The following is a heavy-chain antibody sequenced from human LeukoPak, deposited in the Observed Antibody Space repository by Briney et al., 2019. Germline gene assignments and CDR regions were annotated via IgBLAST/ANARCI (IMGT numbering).Heavy chain of an antibody. CDR2: IKQDGSEK. Sequence: GGSLRLSCAASGFTFSSYWMSWVRQAPGKGLEWVANIKQDGSEKYYVDSVKGRFTISRDNAKNSLYLQMNSLRAEDTAVYYCARDAPSVAAAGRMNYYFYYYMDVWGKGTTVTISS. J-gene: IGHJ6*03. CDR3: ARDAPSVAAAGRMNYYFYYYMDV. V-gene: IGHV3-7*01. D-gene: IGHD6-13*01. CDR1: GFTFSSYW.